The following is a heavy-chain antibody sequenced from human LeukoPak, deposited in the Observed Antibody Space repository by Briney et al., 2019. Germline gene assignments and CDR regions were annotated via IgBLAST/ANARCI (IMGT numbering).Heavy chain of an antibody. J-gene: IGHJ6*03. CDR1: GGTFSSYD. CDR2: IIPIFGTA. D-gene: IGHD6-13*01. V-gene: IGHV1-69*05. CDR3: ARGAIIAADTYYYYMDV. Sequence: ASVTVSCTASGGTFSSYDISWVRQPPRQGGEWMGGIIPIFGTANYAQKFQGRVTITTDESTSTAYMELSSLRSEDTAVYYCARGAIIAADTYYYYMDVWGKGTTVTVSS.